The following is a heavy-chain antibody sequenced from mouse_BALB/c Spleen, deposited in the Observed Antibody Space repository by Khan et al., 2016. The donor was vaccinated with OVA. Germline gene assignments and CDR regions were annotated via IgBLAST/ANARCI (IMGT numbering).Heavy chain of an antibody. Sequence: QMQLEESGAALAKPGASVKMSCKASGYTFSTYWMHWVKQRPGQGLEWIGYINPTSGYTDYNEKFKDKATLTADKSSSTAYMQLSRLTSEDSAVYYCTRDRIDYWGQGTTVTVSS. V-gene: IGHV1-7*01. CDR3: TRDRIDY. J-gene: IGHJ2*01. CDR1: GYTFSTYW. CDR2: INPTSGYT.